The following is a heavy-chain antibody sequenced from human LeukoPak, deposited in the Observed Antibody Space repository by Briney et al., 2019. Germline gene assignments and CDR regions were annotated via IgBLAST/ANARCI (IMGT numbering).Heavy chain of an antibody. CDR1: GGSISSYY. V-gene: IGHV4-59*01. CDR2: TYYSGST. CDR3: AARALLLSY. D-gene: IGHD1-26*01. J-gene: IGHJ4*02. Sequence: SETLSLTCTVSGGSISSYYWSWIRQPPGKGLEWIGYTYYSGSTNYNPSLKSRVTISVDTSKNQFSLKLSSVTAADTAVYYCAARALLLSYWGQGTLVTVSS.